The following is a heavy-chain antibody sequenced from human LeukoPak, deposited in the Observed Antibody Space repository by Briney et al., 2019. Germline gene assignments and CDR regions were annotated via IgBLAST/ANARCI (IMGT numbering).Heavy chain of an antibody. J-gene: IGHJ6*04. Sequence: GGSLRLSCAASGFTFSSYAMHWVRQAPGKGLEWVAVISYDGSNKYYADSVKGGFTISRDNSKNTLYLQMNSLRAEDTAVYYCARDGRYFDWFYSAYYYYYGMDVWGKGTTVTVSS. CDR1: GFTFSSYA. CDR2: ISYDGSNK. V-gene: IGHV3-30*04. D-gene: IGHD3-9*01. CDR3: ARDGRYFDWFYSAYYYYYGMDV.